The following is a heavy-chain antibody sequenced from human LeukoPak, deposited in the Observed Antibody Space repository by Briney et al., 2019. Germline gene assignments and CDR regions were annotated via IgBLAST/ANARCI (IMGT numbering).Heavy chain of an antibody. Sequence: GGSLRLSCAASGFTFSSYAMSWVRQAPGKGLEWVSAISGSGGSTYYADSVKGRFTISRDNSKNTVYLEMNSLESEDTAVYYCARHVASGGSGVDYWGQGTLVTVSS. V-gene: IGHV3-23*01. CDR2: ISGSGGST. J-gene: IGHJ4*02. CDR1: GFTFSSYA. D-gene: IGHD3-10*01. CDR3: ARHVASGGSGVDY.